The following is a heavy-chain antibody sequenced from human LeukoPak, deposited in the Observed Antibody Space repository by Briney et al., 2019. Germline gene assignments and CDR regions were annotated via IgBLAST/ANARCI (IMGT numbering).Heavy chain of an antibody. Sequence: GGSLRLSCAASGFTFSSFTMTWVRQAPGKGLEWVSLIGGTGDITYYADSVRGRFTISRDNSKNTLYLHMNSLRAEDTAVYYCAKSSRTIAVAGFDYWGQGTLVTVSS. CDR3: AKSSRTIAVAGFDY. J-gene: IGHJ4*02. CDR2: IGGTGDIT. D-gene: IGHD6-19*01. CDR1: GFTFSSFT. V-gene: IGHV3-23*01.